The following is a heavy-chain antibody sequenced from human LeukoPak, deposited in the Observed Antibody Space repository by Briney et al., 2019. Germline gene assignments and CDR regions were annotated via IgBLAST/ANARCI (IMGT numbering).Heavy chain of an antibody. CDR1: GFTFSSYW. Sequence: GGSLRLSCAASGFTFSSYWMFWVRQAPGKGLVWVSRVNSDGTSTNYADSVKGRFTVSRDNAKNTLYLQMNSLRVEDTAVYYCARDLFGAYCGGTCPTPDYWGQGTLVSVSS. V-gene: IGHV3-74*01. J-gene: IGHJ4*02. D-gene: IGHD2-21*01. CDR3: ARDLFGAYCGGTCPTPDY. CDR2: VNSDGTST.